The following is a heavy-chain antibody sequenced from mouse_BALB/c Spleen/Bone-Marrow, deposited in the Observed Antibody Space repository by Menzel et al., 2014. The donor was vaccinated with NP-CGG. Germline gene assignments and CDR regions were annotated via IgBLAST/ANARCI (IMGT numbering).Heavy chain of an antibody. CDR2: IDPANGNT. CDR3: TGRYGWFAY. J-gene: IGHJ3*01. Sequence: EVQLQQSGAELVKPGASVKLSCTASGFNIKDTYMHWVKQRPEQGLEWIGRIDPANGNTKYDPRFQGKATITADASSNTAYLQLSSLTSEDTAVYYCTGRYGWFAYWGQGTLVTVPA. V-gene: IGHV14-3*02. D-gene: IGHD2-14*01. CDR1: GFNIKDTY.